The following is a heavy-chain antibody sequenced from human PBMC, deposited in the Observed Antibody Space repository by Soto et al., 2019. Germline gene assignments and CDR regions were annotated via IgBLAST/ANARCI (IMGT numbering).Heavy chain of an antibody. CDR2: IFHSGGNT. CDR3: AEGGGTSSYFYVDY. Sequence: EVQLLECGGGLVQPGGSRILSCAASRLTFSTYARTWVRQPPGKGLEWVSAIFHSGGNTYYADSANGRFTISRDNSKNRLSLQMNNLSAQDTAIYYCAEGGGTSSYFYVDYWGQGTLVAVSS. CDR1: RLTFSTYA. D-gene: IGHD3-10*01. V-gene: IGHV3-23*01. J-gene: IGHJ4*02.